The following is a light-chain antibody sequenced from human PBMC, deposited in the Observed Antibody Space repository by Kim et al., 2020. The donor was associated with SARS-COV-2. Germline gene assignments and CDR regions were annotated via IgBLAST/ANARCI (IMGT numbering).Light chain of an antibody. V-gene: IGKV3-11*01. CDR2: DSS. CDR3: QERSNWPKII. CDR1: QSVSNY. Sequence: SPGERATLSCRASQSVSNYLAWYQQKPGQAPRLLIYDSSIRATGIPARVSGSGSGTDFTLTISSLEPEDFAVYYCQERSNWPKIIFGQGTRLEIK. J-gene: IGKJ5*01.